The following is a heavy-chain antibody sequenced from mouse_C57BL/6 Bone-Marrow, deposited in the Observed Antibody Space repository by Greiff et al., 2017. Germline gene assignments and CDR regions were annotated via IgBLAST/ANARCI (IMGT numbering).Heavy chain of an antibody. Sequence: EVQLQESEGGLVQPGSSMKLSCTASGFTFSDYYMAWVRQVPEKGLEWVANINYDGSSTYYLDSLKSRFIISRDNAKNILYLQMSSLKSEDKATYYCARSNQRYFDVWGTGTTVTVSS. CDR3: ARSNQRYFDV. D-gene: IGHD2-5*01. J-gene: IGHJ1*03. CDR1: GFTFSDYY. CDR2: INYDGSST. V-gene: IGHV5-16*01.